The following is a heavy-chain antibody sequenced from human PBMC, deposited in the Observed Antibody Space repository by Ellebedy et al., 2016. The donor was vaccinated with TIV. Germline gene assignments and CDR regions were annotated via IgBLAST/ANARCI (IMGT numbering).Heavy chain of an antibody. V-gene: IGHV4-59*08. CDR1: GGSISSYY. Sequence: SETLSLTCTVSGGSISSYYWSWIRQPPGKGLEWIGYISHSGSTNYNSSLKSRVSISVDTSKNQFSLKLRSVTAADTAVYYCARGSHYILAVVITSDAFDIWGQGTMVTVSS. CDR2: ISHSGST. D-gene: IGHD3-22*01. CDR3: ARGSHYILAVVITSDAFDI. J-gene: IGHJ3*02.